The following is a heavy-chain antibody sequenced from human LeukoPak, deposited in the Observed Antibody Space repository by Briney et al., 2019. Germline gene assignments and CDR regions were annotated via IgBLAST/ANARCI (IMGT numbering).Heavy chain of an antibody. V-gene: IGHV3-15*01. Sequence: PGGSLRLSCGASGFXFSHAWISWVRQAAGKGLEWVGRIISKTDGGTTDYAAPVRGRFTISRDDSKNTLYLQMNSLKTEDTAVYYCTDLGVGLPGYWGQGTVVTVSS. CDR2: IISKTDGGTT. CDR1: GFXFSHAW. J-gene: IGHJ4*02. D-gene: IGHD2-15*01. CDR3: TDLGVGLPGY.